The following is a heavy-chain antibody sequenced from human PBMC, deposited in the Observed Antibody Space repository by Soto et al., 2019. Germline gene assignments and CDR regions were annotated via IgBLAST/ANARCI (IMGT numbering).Heavy chain of an antibody. CDR3: SKVVGLACQD. D-gene: IGHD1-26*01. V-gene: IGHV3-7*01. J-gene: IGHJ4*02. Sequence: VQLEESGGTLVQPGGSLRLSCAASVLTFSNYWMSWVRQAPGKGLEWVANIKQDGREKYYVGSVRGRFTISRDNAKHSVYLQMSCLRAEDTDVYYFSKVVGLACQDWSQGTLFTVSA. CDR2: IKQDGREK. CDR1: VLTFSNYW.